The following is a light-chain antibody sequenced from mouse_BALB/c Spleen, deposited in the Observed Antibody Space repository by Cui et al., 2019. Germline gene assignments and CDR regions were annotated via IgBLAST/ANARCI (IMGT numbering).Light chain of an antibody. Sequence: QIVLTQYPAIMSASPGERVTMTCSASSSVRSSYLYWYQQKSGSSPKLWIYSISNLASGVPARFSGSGSGTSYSLTINSMEAEDAATYYCQQWSSYPLTFGGGTKLELK. CDR3: QQWSSYPLT. CDR2: SIS. CDR1: SSVRSSY. V-gene: IGKV4-79*01. J-gene: IGKJ2*01.